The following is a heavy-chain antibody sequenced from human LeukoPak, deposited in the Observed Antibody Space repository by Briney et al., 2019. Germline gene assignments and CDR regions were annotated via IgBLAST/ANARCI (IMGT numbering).Heavy chain of an antibody. V-gene: IGHV3-23*01. CDR2: ISGSGGST. Sequence: GGSLRLSCAASGFTFNTYAMSWVRQAPGKGLEWVSAISGSGGSTYYADSVKGRFTISRDNSKNTLYLQMNSLRAEDTAVYYCAKILAVLIYKRAFDPWGQGTLVTVSS. D-gene: IGHD3-9*01. J-gene: IGHJ5*02. CDR3: AKILAVLIYKRAFDP. CDR1: GFTFNTYA.